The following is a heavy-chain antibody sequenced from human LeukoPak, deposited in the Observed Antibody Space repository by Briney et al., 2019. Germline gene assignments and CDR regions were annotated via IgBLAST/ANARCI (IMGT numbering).Heavy chain of an antibody. CDR3: ATSTVAKYDY. CDR1: GFTFSSYW. V-gene: IGHV3-74*01. Sequence: GGSLRLSCVGSGFTFSSYWMHWVRQGPGKGLEWVSRISIDGSTTTYADSVKGRFTISRDNAKNTAYLQMNSLRAEDTALYYCATSTVAKYDYWGQGTLVAVSS. J-gene: IGHJ4*02. CDR2: ISIDGSTT. D-gene: IGHD4-11*01.